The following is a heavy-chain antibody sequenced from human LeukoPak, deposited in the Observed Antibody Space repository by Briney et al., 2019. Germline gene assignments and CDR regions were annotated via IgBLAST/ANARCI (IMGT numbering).Heavy chain of an antibody. CDR3: AKARPSYCSGGSCYHDYFDY. CDR2: ISHDGSKK. CDR1: GFSFSNYA. Sequence: GGSLRLSCAASGFSFSNYAMHWVRQAPGKGLKWVAVISHDGSKKNYADSVKGRLTISRDNSKNTLYLQMNSLRADDTAVYYCAKARPSYCSGGSCYHDYFDYWGQGTLVTVSS. J-gene: IGHJ4*02. V-gene: IGHV3-30*18. D-gene: IGHD2-15*01.